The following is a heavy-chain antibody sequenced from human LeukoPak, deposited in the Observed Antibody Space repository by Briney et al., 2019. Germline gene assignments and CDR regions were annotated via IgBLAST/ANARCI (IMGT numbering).Heavy chain of an antibody. CDR3: AKYSQTGDRFDY. CDR2: IYPSSDEI. D-gene: IGHD7-27*01. J-gene: IGHJ4*02. CDR1: AFSFGSYA. V-gene: IGHV3-23*01. Sequence: GGSLRLSCAASAFSFGSYAMIWARQAPGKGLEWVSVIYPSSDEIRYAESVKGRFTVSRDNSKNTRSLQMNSLRAEDTAIYYCAKYSQTGDRFDYWGQGTLVAVTS.